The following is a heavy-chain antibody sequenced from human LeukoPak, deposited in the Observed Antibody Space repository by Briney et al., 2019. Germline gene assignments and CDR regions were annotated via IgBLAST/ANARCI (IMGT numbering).Heavy chain of an antibody. CDR3: ARGPLSDYGGNSAY. D-gene: IGHD4-23*01. Sequence: GASVKVSCKASGGTFSSYAISWVRQAPGQGLEWMGRIIPILGIANYAQKFQGRVTITADKSTSTAYMELSSLRSEDTAVYYCARGPLSDYGGNSAYWGQGTLVTVSS. J-gene: IGHJ4*02. V-gene: IGHV1-69*04. CDR2: IIPILGIA. CDR1: GGTFSSYA.